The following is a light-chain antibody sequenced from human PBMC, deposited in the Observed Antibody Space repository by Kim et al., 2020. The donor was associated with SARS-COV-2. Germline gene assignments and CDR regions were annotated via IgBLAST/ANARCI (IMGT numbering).Light chain of an antibody. Sequence: EIVLTQSPGTLSLSPGERATLSCRASQSVSSIYLAWYQQKPGQAPRLLIYGASSRATGIPDRFSGSGSGTDFTLTISRLEPEDFAVYYCQQYGSSPTFGGGTKVDIK. CDR1: QSVSSIY. J-gene: IGKJ4*01. V-gene: IGKV3-20*01. CDR2: GAS. CDR3: QQYGSSPT.